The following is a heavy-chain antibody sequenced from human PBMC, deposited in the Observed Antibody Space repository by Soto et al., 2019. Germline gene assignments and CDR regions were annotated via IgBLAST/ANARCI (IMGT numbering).Heavy chain of an antibody. CDR2: ISWNSGSI. CDR1: GFTFDDYA. J-gene: IGHJ6*02. D-gene: IGHD3-10*01. V-gene: IGHV3-9*01. Sequence: EVQLVESGGGLVQPGRSLRLSCAASGFTFDDYAMHWVRQAPGKGLEWVSGISWNSGSIGYADSVKGRFTISRDNAKNSLYLQMNSLRAEDTALYYCAKDIRGDGHSGMDVWGQGTTVTVSS. CDR3: AKDIRGDGHSGMDV.